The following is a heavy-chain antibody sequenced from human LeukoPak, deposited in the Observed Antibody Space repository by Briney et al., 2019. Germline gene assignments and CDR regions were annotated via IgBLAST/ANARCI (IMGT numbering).Heavy chain of an antibody. J-gene: IGHJ3*02. CDR2: INSDGSNA. CDR1: GFTFSDYY. V-gene: IGHV3-74*03. CDR3: ARDVGGNLGDAFDI. D-gene: IGHD4-23*01. Sequence: GGSLRLSCAASGFTFSDYYMSWIRQAPGKGLEWVSRINSDGSNATYADSVKGRFTISRDNAKNTLYVQMNSLRAEDTAVYYCARDVGGNLGDAFDIWGQGTMVTVSS.